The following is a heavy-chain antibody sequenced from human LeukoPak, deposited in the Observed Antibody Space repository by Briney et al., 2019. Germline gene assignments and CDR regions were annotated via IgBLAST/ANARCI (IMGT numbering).Heavy chain of an antibody. Sequence: ASVKVSCKASGYTFISHDINWVRQATGRRLEWMGWMNPNTGATGYAQNFQGRVTMTRDTSISTAYMELNSLRSEDTAVYYCARLSETPVYYYSSGYYYLDSWGQGTLVTVSS. J-gene: IGHJ4*02. CDR2: MNPNTGAT. CDR1: GYTFISHD. CDR3: ARLSETPVYYYSSGYYYLDS. D-gene: IGHD3-22*01. V-gene: IGHV1-8*01.